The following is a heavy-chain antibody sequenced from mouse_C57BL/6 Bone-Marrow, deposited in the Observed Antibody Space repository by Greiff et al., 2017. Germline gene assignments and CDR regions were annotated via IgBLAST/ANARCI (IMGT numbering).Heavy chain of an antibody. V-gene: IGHV1-69*01. CDR1: GYTFTSYW. D-gene: IGHD1-1*01. J-gene: IGHJ4*01. CDR3: AESFSYYVGSCAMDY. CDR2: IDPSDSYT. Sequence: QVQLQQPGAELVMPGASVKLSCKASGYTFTSYWMHWVKQRPGHGLEWIGEIDPSDSYTNYNQTFKGKSTLTVDKSSSTAYLQLSRLTSEHSAVFYCAESFSYYVGSCAMDYWGQGTTVTVSS.